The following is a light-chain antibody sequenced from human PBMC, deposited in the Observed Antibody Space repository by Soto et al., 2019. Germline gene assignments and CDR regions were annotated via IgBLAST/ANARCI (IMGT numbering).Light chain of an antibody. CDR2: ATS. CDR3: QQYGPSPT. J-gene: IGKJ4*01. V-gene: IGKV3-20*01. CDR1: QSISRSD. Sequence: EIVLTQSPGTVSLSPGESATLSCRASQSISRSDLAWYQHRPGQSPRLLIYATSTRATGIPDRFTGGGSGTGFTLTISRLEPEDYAVYYCQQYGPSPTFGGGTKVDIK.